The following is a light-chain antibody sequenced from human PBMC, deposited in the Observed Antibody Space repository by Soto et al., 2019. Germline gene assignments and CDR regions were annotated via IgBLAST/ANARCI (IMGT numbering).Light chain of an antibody. Sequence: QSVLTQPASVSGSPGQSITISCIGTSSDVGGYNYVSWYQQYQGKAPKLMIYDVSNRPSGVSSRFSGSKSGNTASLTISGLQAEDEADYYCSSYTSSSTLLFGTGTKVTVL. CDR3: SSYTSSSTLL. V-gene: IGLV2-14*01. CDR1: SSDVGGYNY. J-gene: IGLJ1*01. CDR2: DVS.